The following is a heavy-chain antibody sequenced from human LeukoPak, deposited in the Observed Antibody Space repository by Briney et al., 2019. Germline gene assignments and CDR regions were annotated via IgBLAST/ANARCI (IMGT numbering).Heavy chain of an antibody. CDR3: AKDSQGYCSSTSCYMGEYDY. CDR2: INSDGSST. V-gene: IGHV3-74*01. J-gene: IGHJ4*02. D-gene: IGHD2-2*02. CDR1: GFTFSSYW. Sequence: GGSLRLSCAASGFTFSSYWMHWVRQAPGKGLVWVSRINSDGSSTSYADSVKGRFTISRDNAKNTLYLQMNSLRAEDTAVYYCAKDSQGYCSSTSCYMGEYDYWGQGTLVTVSS.